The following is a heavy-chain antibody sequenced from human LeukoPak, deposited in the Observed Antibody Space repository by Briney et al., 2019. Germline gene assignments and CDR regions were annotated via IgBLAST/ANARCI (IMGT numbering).Heavy chain of an antibody. V-gene: IGHV4-30-4*01. J-gene: IGHJ3*02. D-gene: IGHD3-10*01. CDR2: IYYSGST. CDR3: AARVTMVRGPIGAFDI. CDR1: GGSISSGDYY. Sequence: SETLSLTCTVSGGSISSGDYYWSWIRQPPGRGLEWIGDIYYSGSTYYNPSLKSRVTISVDTSKNQFSLKLSSVTAADTAVYYCAARVTMVRGPIGAFDIWGQGTMVTVSS.